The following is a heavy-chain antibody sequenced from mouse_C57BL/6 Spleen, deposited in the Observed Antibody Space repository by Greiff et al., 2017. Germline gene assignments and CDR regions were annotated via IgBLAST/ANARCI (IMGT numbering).Heavy chain of an antibody. Sequence: DVMLVESGGGLVKPGGSLKLSCAASGFTFSDYGMHWVRQAPEKGLEWVAYISSGSSTIYYADTVKGRFTISRDNAKNTLFLQMTSLRSEDTAMYYCARGGYGYHEGSYAMDYWGQGTSVTVSS. CDR3: ARGGYGYHEGSYAMDY. D-gene: IGHD2-2*01. J-gene: IGHJ4*01. CDR1: GFTFSDYG. V-gene: IGHV5-17*01. CDR2: ISSGSSTI.